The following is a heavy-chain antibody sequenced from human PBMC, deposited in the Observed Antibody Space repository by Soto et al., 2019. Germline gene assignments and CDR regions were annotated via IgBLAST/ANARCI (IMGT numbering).Heavy chain of an antibody. V-gene: IGHV3-23*01. CDR3: AKDSRYYYDSSGYYS. J-gene: IGHJ5*02. D-gene: IGHD3-22*01. CDR1: GFTFLSYA. Sequence: PGGSLRLSSASSGFTFLSYAMSWVHKAPGKGLEWVSAISGSGGSTYYADSVKGRFTISRDNSKNTLYLQMNSLRAEDTAVYYCAKDSRYYYDSSGYYSWGQGT. CDR2: ISGSGGST.